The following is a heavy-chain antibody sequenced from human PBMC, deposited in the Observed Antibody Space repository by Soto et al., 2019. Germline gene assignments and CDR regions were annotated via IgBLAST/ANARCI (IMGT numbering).Heavy chain of an antibody. CDR3: ARENLLEWLLC. CDR1: GFTFSSYV. Sequence: GGSLRLSCAASGFTFSSYVMSWVRQAPGKGLEWVSTISAGGSSTYYADSVKGRFTISRDNAKNSLYLQMNSLRAEDTAVYYCARENLLEWLLCWGQGTLVTVSS. CDR2: ISAGGSST. J-gene: IGHJ4*02. D-gene: IGHD3-3*01. V-gene: IGHV3-23*01.